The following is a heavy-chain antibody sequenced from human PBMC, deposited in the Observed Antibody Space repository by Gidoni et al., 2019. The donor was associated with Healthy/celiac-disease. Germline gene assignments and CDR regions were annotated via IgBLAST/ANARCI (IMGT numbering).Heavy chain of an antibody. Sequence: QVQLVQSGAEVKKPGASLKVSCKASGYTFTGYYMHWVRQAPVQGLEWMGWINPNSGGTNYAQKLQGRVTMTRDTSISTAYMELSRLRSDDTAVYYCARETGDIVVVVAAFDPWGQGTLVTVSS. CDR3: ARETGDIVVVVAAFDP. V-gene: IGHV1-2*02. D-gene: IGHD2-15*01. CDR1: GYTFTGYY. CDR2: INPNSGGT. J-gene: IGHJ5*02.